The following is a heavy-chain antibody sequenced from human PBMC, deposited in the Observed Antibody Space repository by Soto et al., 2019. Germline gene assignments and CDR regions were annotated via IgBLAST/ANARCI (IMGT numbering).Heavy chain of an antibody. CDR2: IYYRGST. D-gene: IGHD1-1*01. J-gene: IGHJ4*02. V-gene: IGHV4-30-4*01. Sequence: SEILSLTCTVSGGSITSDDYNWSWIRQPPGKGLEWIGYIYYRGSTSHNPSLQSRLTISIDTSKNQFSLELTSVTAADTAVYYCARDRSNSPDYFDYWGQGILVTVSS. CDR1: GGSITSDDYN. CDR3: ARDRSNSPDYFDY.